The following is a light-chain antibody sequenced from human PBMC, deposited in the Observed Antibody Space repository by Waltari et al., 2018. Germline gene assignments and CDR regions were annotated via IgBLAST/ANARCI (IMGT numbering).Light chain of an antibody. CDR3: YSYAGSYTSV. Sequence: QSALTQPRAVSGSPGPSVTISCTGTSSDVGFYNYVSWYQQHPGKAPKLMIYDVTKRPSGVPDRFSGSKSGNTASLTISGLQTEDEADYYCYSYAGSYTSVFGGGTKVTVL. CDR2: DVT. J-gene: IGLJ2*01. CDR1: SSDVGFYNY. V-gene: IGLV2-11*01.